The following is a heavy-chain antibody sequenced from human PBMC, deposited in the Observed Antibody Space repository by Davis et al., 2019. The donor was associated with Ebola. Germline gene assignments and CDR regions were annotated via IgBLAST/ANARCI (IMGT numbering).Heavy chain of an antibody. V-gene: IGHV3-11*01. J-gene: IGHJ4*02. Sequence: GESLKISCAASRFTFKDYYMSWIRQAPGKGLEWVSYISSSGSTIYYADSVKGRFTISRDNAKNSLYLQMNSLRAEDTAVYYCARAEEWDIVVVPAATPDYWGQGTLVTVSS. CDR3: ARAEEWDIVVVPAATPDY. CDR2: ISSSGSTI. CDR1: RFTFKDYY. D-gene: IGHD2-2*01.